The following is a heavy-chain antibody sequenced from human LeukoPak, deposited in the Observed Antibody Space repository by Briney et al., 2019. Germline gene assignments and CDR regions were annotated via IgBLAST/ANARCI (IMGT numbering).Heavy chain of an antibody. CDR1: GYTFTSYG. J-gene: IGHJ6*03. CDR2: ISAYNGNT. CDR3: AREREYRNYYYYMDV. Sequence: ASVKVSCKASGYTFTSYGISWVRQAPGQGLEWMGWISAYNGNTNYAQKLQGRVTMTTDTSTSTAYMELRSLRSDDTAVYYCAREREYRNYYYYMDVRGKGTTVTVSS. D-gene: IGHD2/OR15-2a*01. V-gene: IGHV1-18*01.